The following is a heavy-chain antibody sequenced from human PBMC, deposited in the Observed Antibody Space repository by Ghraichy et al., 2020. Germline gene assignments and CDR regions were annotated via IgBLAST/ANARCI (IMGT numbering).Heavy chain of an antibody. CDR2: IFYSGTT. CDR3: ARGKYYYDSTGYYYGYFDY. V-gene: IGHV4-59*01. Sequence: SETLSLTCTISGGSISSYYWSWIRQPPGKGLEWVGYIFYSGTTNYNPSLKSRVTISVDTSKDQFSLNLRSVTAADTAVYYCARGKYYYDSTGYYYGYFDYWGQGTLVTVSS. D-gene: IGHD3-22*01. CDR1: GGSISSYY. J-gene: IGHJ4*02.